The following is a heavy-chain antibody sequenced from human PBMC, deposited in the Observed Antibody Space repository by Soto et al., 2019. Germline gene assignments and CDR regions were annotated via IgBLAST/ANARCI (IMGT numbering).Heavy chain of an antibody. Sequence: SVKDSCKASGGTFSSYAISWVRQAPGQGLEWMGGIIPIFGTANYAQKFQGRVTITADESTSTAYMELSSLRSEDTAVYYCARTYDSSGYCEYYFDYWGQGTLVTAPQ. V-gene: IGHV1-69*13. CDR1: GGTFSSYA. J-gene: IGHJ4*02. CDR3: ARTYDSSGYCEYYFDY. D-gene: IGHD3-22*01. CDR2: IIPIFGTA.